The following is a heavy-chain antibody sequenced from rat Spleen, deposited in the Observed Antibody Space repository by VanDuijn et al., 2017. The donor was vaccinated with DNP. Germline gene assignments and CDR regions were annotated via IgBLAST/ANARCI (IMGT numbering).Heavy chain of an antibody. Sequence: EVQLVESGGGLLQPGRSLKLSCAVSGLTFSDYYMAWVRQAPSKGLEWVASVNTGGGITYYRDSVKGRFIVSRDNAKSTLYLQMNSLRSEDTATYYCKVGARYWGQGVMVTVSS. V-gene: IGHV5-25*01. D-gene: IGHD5-1*01. CDR1: GLTFSDYY. CDR2: VNTGGGIT. CDR3: KVGARY. J-gene: IGHJ2*01.